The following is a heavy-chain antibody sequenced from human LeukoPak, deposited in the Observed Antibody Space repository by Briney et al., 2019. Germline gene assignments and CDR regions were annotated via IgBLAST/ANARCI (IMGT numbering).Heavy chain of an antibody. CDR2: VNPSDGAT. D-gene: IGHD3-16*01. V-gene: IGHV1-46*01. CDR1: GNTFTMYY. CDR3: ARERRGGLNANLGELFASYYTYYYMDV. J-gene: IGHJ6*03. Sequence: ASVKVSCKASGNTFTMYYIHWVRQAPGQGLEWMGMVNPSDGATTYAQRFQGRVTMTRDMSTTTVYMDLRSLRSEDTAVYFCARERRGGLNANLGELFASYYTYYYMDVWGRGTTVTASS.